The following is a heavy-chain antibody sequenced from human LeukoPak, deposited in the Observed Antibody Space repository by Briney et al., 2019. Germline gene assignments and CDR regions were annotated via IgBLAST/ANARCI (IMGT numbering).Heavy chain of an antibody. V-gene: IGHV4-59*01. J-gene: IGHJ5*02. CDR1: GGSISGYY. CDR3: ARGATSVTTWFDP. Sequence: KASETLSLTCTVSGGSISGYYWNWIRQPPGKGLEWIGYIYYTGSTNYNPSLKSRVTISVDTSKNQFSLKLSSVTTADTAIYYCARGATSVTTWFDPWGQGTLVTVSS. D-gene: IGHD4-17*01. CDR2: IYYTGST.